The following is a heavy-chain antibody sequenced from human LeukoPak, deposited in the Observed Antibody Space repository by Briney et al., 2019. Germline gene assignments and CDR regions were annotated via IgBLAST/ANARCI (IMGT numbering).Heavy chain of an antibody. Sequence: SETLSLTCSVSGGSISSHYWSWIRQPAGEGLEWIVRIYTSGSTNYNPSLKSRVTVSLDTSKNQFSLKLSSVTAADTAVYSCARVGQLGIYYFDYWGQGTLVTVSS. CDR2: IYTSGST. J-gene: IGHJ4*02. CDR1: GGSISSHY. D-gene: IGHD1-1*01. CDR3: ARVGQLGIYYFDY. V-gene: IGHV4-4*07.